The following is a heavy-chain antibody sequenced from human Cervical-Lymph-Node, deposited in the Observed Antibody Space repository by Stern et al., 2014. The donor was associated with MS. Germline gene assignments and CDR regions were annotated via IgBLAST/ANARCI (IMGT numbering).Heavy chain of an antibody. Sequence: QVQLVQSGGGVVQPGRSLRLSCVVSGFTFSDYNMHWVRQAPGRGLEWLTIISQDGRTTYYADSVKGRFTSSRDNSKNTLYLQLNSLRPEDTAVYYCARDRNWNYDYWGQGTLVTVSS. D-gene: IGHD1-7*01. CDR3: ARDRNWNYDY. V-gene: IGHV3-30*04. CDR1: GFTFSDYN. J-gene: IGHJ4*02. CDR2: ISQDGRTT.